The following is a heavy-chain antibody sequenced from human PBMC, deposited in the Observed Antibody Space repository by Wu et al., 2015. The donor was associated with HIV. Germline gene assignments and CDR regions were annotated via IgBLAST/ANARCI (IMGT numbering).Heavy chain of an antibody. D-gene: IGHD1-26*01. CDR1: GGTFSSYA. CDR3: ARDMHERWWGRWELPYYFDY. Sequence: QVQLVQSGAEVKKPGSSVKVSCKASGGTFSSYAISWVRQAPGQGLEWMGRIIPIFGTANYAQKFQGRVTITADESTSTAYMELSSLRSEDTAVYYCARDMHERWWGRWELPYYFDYWGQGTLVTVSS. CDR2: IIPIFGTA. V-gene: IGHV1-69*13. J-gene: IGHJ4*02.